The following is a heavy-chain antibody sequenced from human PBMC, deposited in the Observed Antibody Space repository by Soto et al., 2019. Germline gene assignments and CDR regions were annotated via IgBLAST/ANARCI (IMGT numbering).Heavy chain of an antibody. V-gene: IGHV3-7*01. CDR3: AREVPYDYLWGSYMDY. J-gene: IGHJ4*02. CDR2: IKHDGGEK. D-gene: IGHD3-16*01. Sequence: GGSLRLSCAASGFTFSNYWMSWVRQSPGKGLEWVANIKHDGGEKYYVDSVKGRFTISRDNAKNSLYLQMNSLRAEDKAVFYCAREVPYDYLWGSYMDYWGQGTLVTVSS. CDR1: GFTFSNYW.